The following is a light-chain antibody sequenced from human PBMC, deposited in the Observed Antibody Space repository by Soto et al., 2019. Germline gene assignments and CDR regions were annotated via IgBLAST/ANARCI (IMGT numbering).Light chain of an antibody. CDR2: EVS. CDR3: SSNAGSANRV. J-gene: IGLJ2*01. Sequence: QSALTQPPSASGSPGQSVTISCTGTSSDVGGYNYVSWYQQHPGKAPKLMIYEVSKRPSGVPDRFSGSKSGNTASLTVSGLQAEDEADYYCSSNAGSANRVFGGGTKLTVL. V-gene: IGLV2-8*01. CDR1: SSDVGGYNY.